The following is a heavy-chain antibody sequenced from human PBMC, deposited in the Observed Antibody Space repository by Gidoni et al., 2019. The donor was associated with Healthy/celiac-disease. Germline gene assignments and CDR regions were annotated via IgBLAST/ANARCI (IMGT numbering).Heavy chain of an antibody. V-gene: IGHV4-39*01. CDR1: GGSISSSSYY. Sequence: QLQLQESGPGLVKPSETLSLTCTVSGGSISSSSYYWGWIRQPPGKGLEWIGSIYYSGSTYYNPSLKSRVTISVDTSKNQFSLKLSSVTAADTAVYYCARLLDCSGGSCYYEKYYFDYWGQGTLVTVSS. J-gene: IGHJ4*02. CDR3: ARLLDCSGGSCYYEKYYFDY. D-gene: IGHD2-15*01. CDR2: IYYSGST.